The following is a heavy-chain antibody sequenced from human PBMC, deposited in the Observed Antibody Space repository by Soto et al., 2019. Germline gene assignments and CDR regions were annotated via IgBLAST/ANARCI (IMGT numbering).Heavy chain of an antibody. V-gene: IGHV4-59*08. CDR3: ARRVYSSGWYSGNWFDP. CDR1: GGSISRYY. J-gene: IGHJ5*02. Sequence: SETLCLTCTVAGGSISRYYWSWIRQPPGKGLEWIGYIYYSGSTNYNPSLKSRVTISVDTSKNQFSLKLSSVTAADTAVYYCARRVYSSGWYSGNWFDPWGQGTLVTVSS. D-gene: IGHD6-19*01. CDR2: IYYSGST.